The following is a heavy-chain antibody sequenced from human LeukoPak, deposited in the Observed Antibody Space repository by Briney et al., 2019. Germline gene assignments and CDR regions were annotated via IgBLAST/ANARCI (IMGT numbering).Heavy chain of an antibody. D-gene: IGHD6-19*01. J-gene: IGHJ4*02. CDR1: GFTFRTYG. CDR3: AKAQAGPFDY. Sequence: GGSLRLSCAASGFTFRTYGMHWVRQAPGKGLEWVTFIRNDGSTEFYAESVKGRFSISRDNSKNTLYLQMNSLRAEDTAVYYCAKAQAGPFDYWGREPWSPSPQ. CDR2: IRNDGSTE. V-gene: IGHV3-30*02.